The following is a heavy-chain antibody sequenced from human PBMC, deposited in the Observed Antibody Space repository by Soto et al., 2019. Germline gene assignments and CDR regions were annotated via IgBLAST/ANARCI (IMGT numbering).Heavy chain of an antibody. CDR3: AKASHIPIAARNSATAPDV. J-gene: IGHJ6*02. CDR1: GFTFSSYA. Sequence: EVQLLESGGGLVQPGGSLRLSCAASGFTFSSYAMSWVRQAPGKGLEWVSAISGSGGSTYYADSVKGRFTISRDNSKNTLYLQMNSLRAEDTAVYYCAKASHIPIAARNSATAPDVWGQGTTVTVSS. CDR2: ISGSGGST. V-gene: IGHV3-23*01. D-gene: IGHD6-6*01.